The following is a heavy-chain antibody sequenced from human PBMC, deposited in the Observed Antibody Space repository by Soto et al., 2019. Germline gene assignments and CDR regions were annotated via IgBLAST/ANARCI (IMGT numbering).Heavy chain of an antibody. D-gene: IGHD4-4*01. J-gene: IGHJ6*02. CDR1: GFTFSSYG. CDR3: AKALEATTGPMDV. V-gene: IGHV3-30*18. Sequence: PGGSLRLSCAASGFTFSSYGMHWVRQAPGKGLAWVAVISYDGSNKYYADSVKGRFTISRDNSKNTLSLQMNSLRAEDTAVYYCAKALEATTGPMDVGGQGASVPISS. CDR2: ISYDGSNK.